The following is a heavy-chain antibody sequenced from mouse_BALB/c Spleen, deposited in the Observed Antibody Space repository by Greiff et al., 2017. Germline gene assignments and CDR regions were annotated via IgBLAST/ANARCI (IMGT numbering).Heavy chain of an antibody. J-gene: IGHJ3*01. D-gene: IGHD1-1*01. CDR3: ARGGIGYYDGFAY. CDR2: ISSGGST. CDR1: GFTFSSYA. Sequence: EVMLVESGGGLVKPGGSLKLSCAASGFTFSSYAMSWVRQTPEKRLEWVASISSGGSTYYPDSVKGRFTISRDNARNILYLQMSSLRSEDTAMYYCARGGIGYYDGFAYWGQGTLVTVSA. V-gene: IGHV5-6-5*01.